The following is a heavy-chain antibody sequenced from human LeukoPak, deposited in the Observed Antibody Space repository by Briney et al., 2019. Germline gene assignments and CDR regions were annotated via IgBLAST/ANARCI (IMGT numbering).Heavy chain of an antibody. CDR2: INHSGST. V-gene: IGHV4-34*01. CDR3: ARRPTGGMDV. J-gene: IGHJ6*02. CDR1: GGSFSGYY. Sequence: PSETLSLTCAVYGGSFSGYYWSWIRQPPGKGLEWIGEINHSGSTNYNPSLKSRATISVDTSKNQFSLKLSSVTAADTAVYYCARRPTGGMDVWGQGTTVTVSS.